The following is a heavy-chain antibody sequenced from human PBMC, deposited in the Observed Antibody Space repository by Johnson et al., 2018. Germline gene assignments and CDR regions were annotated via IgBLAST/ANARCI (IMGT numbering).Heavy chain of an antibody. J-gene: IGHJ3*02. D-gene: IGHD2-8*01. Sequence: QVQLVQSGGGVVQPGRSLRLSCAASGFTFSSYAMHWVRQAPGKGLDWVTLISYDGSNINYADSVKGRFTISRDNSKNTLYLKMNSLRAEETAVYFLARGQKVVMGIDAFESWGKGRIVTVSS. V-gene: IGHV3-30-3*01. CDR2: ISYDGSNI. CDR1: GFTFSSYA. CDR3: ARGQKVVMGIDAFES.